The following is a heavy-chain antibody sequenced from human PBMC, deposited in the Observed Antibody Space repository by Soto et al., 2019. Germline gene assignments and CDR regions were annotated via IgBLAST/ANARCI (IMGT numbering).Heavy chain of an antibody. J-gene: IGHJ4*02. D-gene: IGHD3-10*01. Sequence: EVQLLESGGGLVQPGGSLRLSCAASGFTFSSYGMSWVRQAPGKGLEWVSSISGSVGSTYYADSVKGRFTISRDNSKNTLYLQMSSMRAEDTAVYYCANRNDYGSGSYFPFDHWGPGNRVTVSS. CDR2: ISGSVGST. CDR1: GFTFSSYG. V-gene: IGHV3-23*01. CDR3: ANRNDYGSGSYFPFDH.